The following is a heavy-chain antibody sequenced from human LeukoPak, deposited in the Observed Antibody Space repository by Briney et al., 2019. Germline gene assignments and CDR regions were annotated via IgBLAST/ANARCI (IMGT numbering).Heavy chain of an antibody. CDR1: GFIFSGYA. V-gene: IGHV3-23*01. CDR3: AKLIGYNYIFDY. J-gene: IGHJ4*02. Sequence: PGGSLRVSCVAPGFIFSGYAMGWVRQAPGKGLEWVSTIIGSGGATYYADSVKGRFTISRDNSKNTLYLQMNSLRAGDTAVYYCAKLIGYNYIFDYWGQGTLVTVSS. D-gene: IGHD5-18*01. CDR2: IIGSGGAT.